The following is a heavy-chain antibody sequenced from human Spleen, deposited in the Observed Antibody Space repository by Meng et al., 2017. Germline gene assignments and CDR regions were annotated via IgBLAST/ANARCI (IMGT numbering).Heavy chain of an antibody. V-gene: IGHV5-51*01. CDR3: ARLDFDGGNSRLNAFDI. CDR2: ILPDDSTT. D-gene: IGHD4-23*01. CDR1: GYIFTNFW. Sequence: GESLKISCRGSGYIFTNFWIGWVRQMPGKGLEWIGIILPDDSTTKYSPSFQGQVTLSADKSINTAYLQWSSLKASDTAIYYCARLDFDGGNSRLNAFDIWGQGTMVTVSS. J-gene: IGHJ3*02.